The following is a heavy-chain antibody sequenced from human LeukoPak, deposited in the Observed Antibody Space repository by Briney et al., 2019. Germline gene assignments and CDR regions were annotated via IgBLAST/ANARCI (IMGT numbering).Heavy chain of an antibody. CDR1: GSSVSSGSFY. V-gene: IGHV4-61*01. CDR2: IYYSGST. Sequence: PSETLSLTCTVSGSSVSSGSFYWSWIRQPPGKGLEWVGYIYYSGSTNYNPSLKSRVTISADTSKNQFSLKLSSVTAADTAVYYCARGLPFKYWGQGTLVTVSS. CDR3: ARGLPFKY. J-gene: IGHJ4*02. D-gene: IGHD5-12*01.